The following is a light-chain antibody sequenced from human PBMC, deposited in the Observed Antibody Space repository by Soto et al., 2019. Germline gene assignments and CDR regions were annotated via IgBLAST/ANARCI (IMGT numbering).Light chain of an antibody. CDR3: QQSYSTPYT. CDR1: QGISSY. Sequence: DIQMTQSPSSLSASVGDRVTITCRASQGISSYLNWYQQKPGKAPMLLIYAASTVQSGVPSRFGGSGSGTDFTLTISSLQPEDFATFYCQQSYSTPYTFGQGTKLEI. J-gene: IGKJ2*01. CDR2: AAS. V-gene: IGKV1-39*01.